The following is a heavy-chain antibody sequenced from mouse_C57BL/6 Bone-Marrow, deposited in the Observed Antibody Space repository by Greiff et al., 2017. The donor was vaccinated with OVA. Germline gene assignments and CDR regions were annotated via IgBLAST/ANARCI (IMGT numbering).Heavy chain of an antibody. V-gene: IGHV1-59*01. Sequence: QVQLQQPGAELVRPGTSVKLSCKASGYTFTSYWMHWVKQRPGQGLEWIGVIDPSDSYTNYNQKFKGKATLTVDTSSSTAYMQLSSLTSEDSAVYYCARPRNYYDAMDYWGQGTSVTVSS. CDR3: ARPRNYYDAMDY. CDR1: GYTFTSYW. CDR2: IDPSDSYT. J-gene: IGHJ4*01.